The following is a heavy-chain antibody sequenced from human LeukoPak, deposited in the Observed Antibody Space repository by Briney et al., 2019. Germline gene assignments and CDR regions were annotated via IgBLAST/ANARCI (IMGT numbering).Heavy chain of an antibody. CDR3: ARDLDARYSSSWYDY. CDR1: GFTFSSYS. J-gene: IGHJ4*02. CDR2: ISSSSSYI. Sequence: PGGSLRLSCAASGFTFSSYSMNWVRQAPGEGLEWVSSISSSSSYIYYADSVKGRFTISRDNAKNSLYLQMNSLRAEDTAVYYCARDLDARYSSSWYDYWGQGTLVTVSS. D-gene: IGHD6-13*01. V-gene: IGHV3-21*01.